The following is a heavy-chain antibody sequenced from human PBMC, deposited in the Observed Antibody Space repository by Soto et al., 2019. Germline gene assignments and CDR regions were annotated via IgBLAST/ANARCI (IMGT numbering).Heavy chain of an antibody. D-gene: IGHD3-22*01. J-gene: IGHJ6*02. CDR3: AKDKIVTMIVDYYGMDV. V-gene: IGHV3-23*01. CDR1: GFTFSSYA. CDR2: ISGSGGST. Sequence: GSLRLSCAASGFTFSSYAMSWVRQAPGKGLEWVSAISGSGGSTYYADSVKGRFTISRDNSKNTLYLQMNSLRAEDTAVYYCAKDKIVTMIVDYYGMDVWGQGTTVTVSS.